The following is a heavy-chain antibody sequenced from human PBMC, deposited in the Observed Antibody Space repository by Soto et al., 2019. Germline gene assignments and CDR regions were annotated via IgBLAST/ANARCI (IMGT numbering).Heavy chain of an antibody. CDR1: DSISTYY. J-gene: IGHJ4*02. CDR2: IYYMGRT. V-gene: IGHV4-59*01. Sequence: QVQLQESGPGLVKPSETLSLTCTVDSISTYYWNWIRQPPGKGLGWIGYIYYMGRTNYNSSLKSRVTMSIDTSKNQFSLKLSSVTAADTAIYYCARDAVGATHFDYWGQGAPVTVSS. D-gene: IGHD1-26*01. CDR3: ARDAVGATHFDY.